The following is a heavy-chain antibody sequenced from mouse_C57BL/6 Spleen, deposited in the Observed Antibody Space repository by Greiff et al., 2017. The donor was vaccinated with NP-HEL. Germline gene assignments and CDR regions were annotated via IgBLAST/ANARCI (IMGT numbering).Heavy chain of an antibody. CDR2: ISSGGSYT. Sequence: EVQLVESGGDLVKPGGSLKLSCAASGFTFSSYGMSWVRQTPDKRLEWVATISSGGSYTYSPDSVKGRFTISRDNAENTLYLQMSSLKSEDTAMYYCARHGDWDYFDYWGQGTTLTVSS. CDR3: ARHGDWDYFDY. CDR1: GFTFSSYG. V-gene: IGHV5-6*01. J-gene: IGHJ2*01. D-gene: IGHD4-1*01.